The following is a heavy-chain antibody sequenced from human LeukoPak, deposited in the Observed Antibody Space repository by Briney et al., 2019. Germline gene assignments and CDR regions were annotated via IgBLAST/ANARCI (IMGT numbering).Heavy chain of an antibody. CDR2: ISGSGGST. CDR1: GFSFSSYS. V-gene: IGHV3-23*01. CDR3: ANGGSIMITFGGVIVIQAFDY. J-gene: IGHJ4*02. Sequence: PGGSLRLSCAASGFSFSSYSMNWVRQAPGKGLEWVSAISGSGGSTYYADSVKGRFTISRDNSKNTLYLQMNSLRAEDTAVYYCANGGSIMITFGGVIVIQAFDYWGQGTLVTVSS. D-gene: IGHD3-16*02.